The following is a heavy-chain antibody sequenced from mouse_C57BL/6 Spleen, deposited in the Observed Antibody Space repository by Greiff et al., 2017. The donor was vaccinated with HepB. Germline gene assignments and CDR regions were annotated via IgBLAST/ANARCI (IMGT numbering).Heavy chain of an antibody. Sequence: QVQLQQPGAELVMPGASVKLSCKASGYTFTSYWMHWVKQRPGQGLEWIGEIDPSDSYTNYNQKFKGKSTLTVDKSSSTAYMPLSSLTSEDSAVYYCARPGTYYFDYWGQGTTLTVSS. V-gene: IGHV1-69*01. J-gene: IGHJ2*01. CDR1: GYTFTSYW. CDR3: ARPGTYYFDY. D-gene: IGHD4-1*01. CDR2: IDPSDSYT.